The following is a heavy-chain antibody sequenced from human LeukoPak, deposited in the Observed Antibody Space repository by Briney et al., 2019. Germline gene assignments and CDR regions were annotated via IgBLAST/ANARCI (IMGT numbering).Heavy chain of an antibody. CDR3: ARLYGDYSELYYYYYYMDV. CDR1: GGSFSGYY. D-gene: IGHD4-17*01. CDR2: IYYSGST. J-gene: IGHJ6*03. Sequence: PSETLSLTCAVYGGSFSGYYWSWIRQPPGKGLEWIGYIYYSGSTNYNPSLKSRVTISVDTSKNQFSLKLSSVTAADTAVYYCARLYGDYSELYYYYYYMDVWGKGTTVTISS. V-gene: IGHV4-59*01.